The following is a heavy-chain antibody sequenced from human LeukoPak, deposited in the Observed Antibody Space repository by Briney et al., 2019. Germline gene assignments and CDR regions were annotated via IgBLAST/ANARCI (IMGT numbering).Heavy chain of an antibody. CDR2: IYYTGNT. J-gene: IGHJ5*02. CDR3: ARDYCSGGNCYRWFDP. V-gene: IGHV4-59*01. D-gene: IGHD2-15*01. CDR1: GGSISSYD. Sequence: SETLSLTCTVSGGSISSYDWSWIRQSPGRGLEWIGYIYYTGNTNYNPSLKSRVTISVDTSKSQFFLKLSSVTAADTAVYYCARDYCSGGNCYRWFDPWGQGTLVTVSS.